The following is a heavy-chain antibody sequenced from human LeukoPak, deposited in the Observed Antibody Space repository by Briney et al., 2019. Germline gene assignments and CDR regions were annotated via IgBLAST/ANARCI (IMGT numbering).Heavy chain of an antibody. V-gene: IGHV1-2*06. Sequence: GASVKVSCKASGYTFTGYYMHWVRQAPGQGLEWMGRINPKSGGTNYAKKFQGRVTMTRDTSISTAYMELSRLTSDDTAVYYCARENTVSLNWFDPWGQGTLVTVSP. CDR1: GYTFTGYY. CDR3: ARENTVSLNWFDP. CDR2: INPKSGGT. D-gene: IGHD4-17*01. J-gene: IGHJ5*02.